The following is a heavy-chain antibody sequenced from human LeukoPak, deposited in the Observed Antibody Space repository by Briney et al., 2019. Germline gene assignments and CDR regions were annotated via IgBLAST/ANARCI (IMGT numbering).Heavy chain of an antibody. J-gene: IGHJ4*02. CDR2: INSDGSQK. V-gene: IGHV3-7*01. D-gene: IGHD2-2*01. CDR3: VRDGPAFLDFDY. Sequence: GGSLRLSCAASGFSFSGNWMNWVRQAPGKGLEWVANINSDGSQKYYVDSVKGRFSISIDYAKKSLFLQMNSLRVEDTAVYYCVRDGPAFLDFDYWGPGTLVSVSS. CDR1: GFSFSGNW.